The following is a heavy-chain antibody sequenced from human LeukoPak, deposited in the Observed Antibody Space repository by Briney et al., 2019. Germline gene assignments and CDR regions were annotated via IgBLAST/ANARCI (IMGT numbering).Heavy chain of an antibody. CDR2: IYSDGGT. Sequence: PGGSLRLSCAASGFTVTNNYMSWVRQAPGKGLEWVSVIYSDGGTFYADSVKGRFTISRDNSKNTLYLQLNSLRAEDTAVYYCARDSSGPGYWGQGTLVTVSS. D-gene: IGHD6-19*01. CDR3: ARDSSGPGY. V-gene: IGHV3-53*01. J-gene: IGHJ4*02. CDR1: GFTVTNNY.